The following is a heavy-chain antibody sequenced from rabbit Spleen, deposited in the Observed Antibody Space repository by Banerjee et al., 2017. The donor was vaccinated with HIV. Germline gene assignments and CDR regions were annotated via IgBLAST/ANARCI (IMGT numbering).Heavy chain of an antibody. CDR2: IDSGSSGFT. D-gene: IGHD1-1*01. CDR1: GVSFSISSY. CDR3: ARDTSSSFSSYGMDL. Sequence: QSLEESGGDLVKPGASLTLTCTASGVSFSISSYMCWVRQAPGKGLEWIACIDSGSSGFTYFASWAKGRFTISKTSSTTVTLQMTSLTAADTATYFCARDTSSSFSSYGMDLWGQGTLVT. V-gene: IGHV1S40*01. J-gene: IGHJ6*01.